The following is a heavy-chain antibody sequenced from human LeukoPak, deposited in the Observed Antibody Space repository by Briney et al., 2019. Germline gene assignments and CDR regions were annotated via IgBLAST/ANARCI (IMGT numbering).Heavy chain of an antibody. CDR3: ARGRTWNDGSLDY. J-gene: IGHJ4*02. D-gene: IGHD1-1*01. CDR2: IIPIFGTA. CDR1: GGTFISYA. V-gene: IGHV1-69*13. Sequence: SVKVSCKASGGTFISYAISWVRQAPGQGLEWMGGIIPIFGTANYAQQFQGRVTITADESTSTAYMELSSLRSEDTAVYYCARGRTWNDGSLDYWGQGTLVTVSS.